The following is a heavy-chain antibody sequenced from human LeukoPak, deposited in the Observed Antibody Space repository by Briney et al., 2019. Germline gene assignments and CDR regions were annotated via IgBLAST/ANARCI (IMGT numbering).Heavy chain of an antibody. Sequence: PGGSLRLSCAASGFTFSDYAMSWVRQAPGKGLEWVSAVSGSGRSTYYADSVKGRFTISRDNSMNTLYLQMNSLRAEDTAVYYCAKTRFTVVQEFLVWAPFDYWGQGTLVTVSS. J-gene: IGHJ4*02. CDR3: AKTRFTVVQEFLVWAPFDY. D-gene: IGHD3-10*01. CDR2: VSGSGRST. CDR1: GFTFSDYA. V-gene: IGHV3-23*01.